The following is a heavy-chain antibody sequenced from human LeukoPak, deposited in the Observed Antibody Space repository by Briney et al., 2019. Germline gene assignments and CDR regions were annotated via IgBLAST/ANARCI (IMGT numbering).Heavy chain of an antibody. D-gene: IGHD5-12*01. J-gene: IGHJ3*02. Sequence: SETLSLTCAVYGGSFSGYYWSWIRQPPGKGLEWIGYIHYSGSTYYKPSLKSRLTISVDTSNNQFSLKLTSLSAADTAVYFCARADSGYESRGNFDIWGQGTMVSVSS. CDR1: GGSFSGYY. CDR3: ARADSGYESRGNFDI. CDR2: IHYSGST. V-gene: IGHV4-34*09.